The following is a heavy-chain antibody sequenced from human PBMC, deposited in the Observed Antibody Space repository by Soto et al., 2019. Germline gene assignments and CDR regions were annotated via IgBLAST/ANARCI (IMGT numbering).Heavy chain of an antibody. CDR1: GFIFNDYG. CDR2: ISFDGNNK. J-gene: IGHJ3*01. CDR3: VKGDLDTAVVNSPDAFDF. V-gene: IGHV3-30*18. D-gene: IGHD5-18*01. Sequence: QVKLVESGGGVVQPGRSLRLSCEASGFIFNDYGMHWVRQAPGKGLDWVPVISFDGNNKYYAQSVKGRFTISRDNSKNTLFLHMDSLRREDTAVYHCVKGDLDTAVVNSPDAFDFWGQGTMVTVSS.